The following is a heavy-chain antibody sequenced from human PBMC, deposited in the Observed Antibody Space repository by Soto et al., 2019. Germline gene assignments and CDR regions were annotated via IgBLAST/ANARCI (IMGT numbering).Heavy chain of an antibody. J-gene: IGHJ4*02. Sequence: QVQLQESGPGLVKPSQTLSLTCTVSGGSISSGDYYWSWIRQPPGKGLEWIGYIYYSGSTYYNPSLKSRVTITVDTSKTQFSLKLSSVTAADTAVYYCARVQGGGGAMVHNYWGQGTLVTVSS. D-gene: IGHD5-18*01. CDR2: IYYSGST. V-gene: IGHV4-30-4*01. CDR3: ARVQGGGGAMVHNY. CDR1: GGSISSGDYY.